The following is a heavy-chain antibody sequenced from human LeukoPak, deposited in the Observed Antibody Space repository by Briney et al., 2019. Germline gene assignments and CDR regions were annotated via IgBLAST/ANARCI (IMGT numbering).Heavy chain of an antibody. D-gene: IGHD3-9*01. CDR1: GGYISSYY. Sequence: ASETLSLTCTVSGGYISSYYWSWIRQPPGKGLEWIGYIYYSGSTNYNPSLKSRVTISVDTSKNQFSLKLSSVTAADTAVYYRARVPPNDILTGYMYYFDYWGQGTLVTVSS. CDR3: ARVPPNDILTGYMYYFDY. J-gene: IGHJ4*02. CDR2: IYYSGST. V-gene: IGHV4-59*01.